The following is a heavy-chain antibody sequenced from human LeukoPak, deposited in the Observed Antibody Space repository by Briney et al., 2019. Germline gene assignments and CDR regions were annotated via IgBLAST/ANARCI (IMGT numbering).Heavy chain of an antibody. CDR3: ARHRTPHYYYYGMDV. V-gene: IGHV4-34*01. J-gene: IGHJ6*02. CDR2: INHSGIT. Sequence: SETLSLTCGVYGGSFSGYYWTWIRQPPGKGLEWIGEINHSGITNYNPSLKSRVTISVDTSKNQFSLKLSSVTAADTAVYYCARHRTPHYYYYGMDVWGQGTTVTVSS. CDR1: GGSFSGYY. D-gene: IGHD4-23*01.